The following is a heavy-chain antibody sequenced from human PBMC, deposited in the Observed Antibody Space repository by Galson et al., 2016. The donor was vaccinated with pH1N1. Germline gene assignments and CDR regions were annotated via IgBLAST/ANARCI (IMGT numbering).Heavy chain of an antibody. V-gene: IGHV4-4*02. J-gene: IGHJ5*02. D-gene: IGHD4-23*01. CDR3: ARDGGDYGGAGQYKYFDT. CDR2: IYQTEPT. Sequence: SETLSLTCAVSGGSIRSSNWWSWVRQPPGKGLEWIGEIYQTEPTKYNPSLKSRVTLSIDKSQNHFSLNLASGTAADTAVYYCARDGGDYGGAGQYKYFDTRGQGTLVTVSS. CDR1: GGSIRSSNW.